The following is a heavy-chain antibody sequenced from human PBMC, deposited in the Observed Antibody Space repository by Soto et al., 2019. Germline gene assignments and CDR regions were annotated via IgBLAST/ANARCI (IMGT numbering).Heavy chain of an antibody. Sequence: PSETLSLTCTVSGGSVSISHYYWTWIRQPPGKELEWIGYIYHTGSTNYNPSLKSRVTISVDTSKNQFSLKLSSATAADTAVYYCAGDRIAAHYYYNGLDVWGQGTTVTVSS. CDR2: IYHTGST. J-gene: IGHJ6*02. V-gene: IGHV4-61*01. CDR1: GGSVSISHYY. CDR3: AGDRIAAHYYYNGLDV. D-gene: IGHD6-6*01.